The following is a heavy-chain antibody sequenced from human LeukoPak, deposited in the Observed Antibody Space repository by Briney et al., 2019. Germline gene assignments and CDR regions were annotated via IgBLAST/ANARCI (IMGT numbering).Heavy chain of an antibody. CDR3: ARGARWFGEEYYYYYMDV. Sequence: GGSLRLSCAASGFTFSDYYMSWVRQAPGKGLEWVSVIYRGGSTYYADSVKGRFTISRDNSKNTLYLQMNSLRAEDTAVYYCARGARWFGEEYYYYYMDVWGKGITVTISS. V-gene: IGHV3-66*01. J-gene: IGHJ6*03. CDR1: GFTFSDYY. CDR2: IYRGGST. D-gene: IGHD3-10*01.